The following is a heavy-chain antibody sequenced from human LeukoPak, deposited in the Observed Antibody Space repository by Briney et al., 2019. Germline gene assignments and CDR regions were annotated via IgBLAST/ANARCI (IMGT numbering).Heavy chain of an antibody. CDR1: GGSISSGSYY. CDR2: IYTSGST. V-gene: IGHV4-61*02. D-gene: IGHD2-2*01. CDR3: ARDVSSTSCPDY. Sequence: SEALSLTCTVSGGSISSGSYYWSWIRQPAGKGLEWIGRIYTSGSTNYNPSLKSQVTISVDTSKNQFSLKLSSVTAADTAVYYCARDVSSTSCPDYWGQGTLVTVSS. J-gene: IGHJ4*02.